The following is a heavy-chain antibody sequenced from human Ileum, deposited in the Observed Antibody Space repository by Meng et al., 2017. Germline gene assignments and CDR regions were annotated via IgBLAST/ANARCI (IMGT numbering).Heavy chain of an antibody. V-gene: IGHV3-23*03. Sequence: EVQLLESGGGFVQPGVSLRLSCTASGFTFSSYGMSWVRQAPGKGLEWVSGLSGNSNTYYAESVMGRFAISRDNSKNTLYLQMNSLKAEDTAVYYCARGIGTHGRYYSDYWGQGTLVTVS. CDR2: LSGNSNT. D-gene: IGHD3-9*01. CDR3: ARGIGTHGRYYSDY. J-gene: IGHJ4*02. CDR1: GFTFSSYG.